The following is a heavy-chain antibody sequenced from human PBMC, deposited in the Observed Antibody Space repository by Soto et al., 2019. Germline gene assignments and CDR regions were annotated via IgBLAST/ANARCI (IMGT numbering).Heavy chain of an antibody. CDR3: VKSRGGNNFDFFD. V-gene: IGHV3-73*01. D-gene: IGHD5-12*01. J-gene: IGHJ4*02. Sequence: GGSLRLSCAASGFIFSGSAIHWVRQASGKGLEWVGRIRSRANNYATSSAASVKGRFTFSRDDSKNTAYLQMNTLKTEDTAVYYCVKSRGGNNFDFFDWGQGALVTVSS. CDR2: IRSRANNYAT. CDR1: GFIFSGSA.